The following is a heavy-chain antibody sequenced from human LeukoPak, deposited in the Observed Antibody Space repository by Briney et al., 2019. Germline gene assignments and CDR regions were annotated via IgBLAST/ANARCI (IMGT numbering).Heavy chain of an antibody. CDR1: GFTFSSFG. Sequence: TGGSLRLSCAASGFTFSSFGFDWVRQAPGKGLEWVALISSDGDDKYYADSVKGRFTISRDNSKNTLYLQMNSLRTEDTAMYYCAKPDVSGSYALNWGQGTLVTVSS. J-gene: IGHJ4*02. CDR2: ISSDGDDK. V-gene: IGHV3-30*18. D-gene: IGHD3-16*01. CDR3: AKPDVSGSYALN.